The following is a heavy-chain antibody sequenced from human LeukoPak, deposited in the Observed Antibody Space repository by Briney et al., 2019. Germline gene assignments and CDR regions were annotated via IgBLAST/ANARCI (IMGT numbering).Heavy chain of an antibody. CDR2: ISGDGGST. D-gene: IGHD5-18*01. CDR3: AKDMGPGYSYEAVDY. V-gene: IGHV3-43*02. J-gene: IGHJ4*02. CDR1: GFTFDDYA. Sequence: GGSLRLSCAAFGFTFDDYAMHWVRQAPGKGLEWVSLISGDGGSTYYADSVKGRFTISRDNSKNSLYPQMNSLRTEDTALYYCAKDMGPGYSYEAVDYWGQGTLVTVSS.